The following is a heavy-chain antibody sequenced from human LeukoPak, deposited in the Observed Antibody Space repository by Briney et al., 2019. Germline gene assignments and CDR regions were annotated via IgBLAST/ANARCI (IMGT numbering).Heavy chain of an antibody. CDR2: IKQDGSEK. CDR3: ARVAAAGTREFDY. D-gene: IGHD6-13*01. V-gene: IGHV3-7*01. J-gene: IGHJ4*02. Sequence: SGGSLRLSCAASGFTFSSYWMSWVRQAPGKGLEWVANIKQDGSEKYYVDSVKGRFTISRDNAKNTLYLQMNSLRAEDTAVYYCARVAAAGTREFDYWGQGTLVTVSS. CDR1: GFTFSSYW.